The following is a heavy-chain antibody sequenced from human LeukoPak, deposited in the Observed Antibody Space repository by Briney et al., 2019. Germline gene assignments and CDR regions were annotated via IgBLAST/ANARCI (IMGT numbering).Heavy chain of an antibody. Sequence: SETLSLTCTVSGGSISSSSYYWGWIRQPPGKGLEWIGTIYYSGSTYYNPSLKSRVTISVDTSKNQFSLKLSSVTAADTAVYYCAREYDYGDYVPFDYWGRGTLVTVSS. CDR1: GGSISSSSYY. V-gene: IGHV4-39*07. CDR2: IYYSGST. CDR3: AREYDYGDYVPFDY. D-gene: IGHD4-17*01. J-gene: IGHJ4*02.